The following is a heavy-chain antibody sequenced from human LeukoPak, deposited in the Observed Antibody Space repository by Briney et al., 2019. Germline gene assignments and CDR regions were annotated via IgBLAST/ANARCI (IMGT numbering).Heavy chain of an antibody. V-gene: IGHV4-30-2*01. J-gene: IGHJ3*02. CDR2: IYHSGST. CDR1: GGSISSGGYY. CDR3: AREMLTIFGVDPHAFDI. D-gene: IGHD3-3*01. Sequence: PSETLSLTCTVSGGSISSGGYYWSWIRQPPGKGLEWIGYIYHSGSTYYNPSLKSRVTISVDRSKNQFSLKLSSVTAADTAVYYCAREMLTIFGVDPHAFDIWGQGTMVTVSS.